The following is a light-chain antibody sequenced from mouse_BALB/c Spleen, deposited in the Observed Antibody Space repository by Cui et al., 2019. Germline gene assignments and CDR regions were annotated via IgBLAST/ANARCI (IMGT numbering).Light chain of an antibody. Sequence: DIVMTQSHKFMSTSVGDRVSITCKASQDVGTAVAWYQQKPGQSPKLLIYWASTRHTGVPDRFTGSGSGTDFTLTISKVQSEDVADYFCQQYSSYTFGGGTKLEIK. CDR1: QDVGTA. CDR2: WAS. V-gene: IGKV6-23*01. CDR3: QQYSSYT. J-gene: IGKJ2*01.